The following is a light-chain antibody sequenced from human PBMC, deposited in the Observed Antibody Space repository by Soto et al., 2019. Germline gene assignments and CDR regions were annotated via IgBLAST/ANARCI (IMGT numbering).Light chain of an antibody. V-gene: IGLV2-14*01. CDR1: RADIGAYDH. J-gene: IGLJ2*01. Sequence: QSVLTQPASVSGSPGQSITISCAGTRADIGAYDHVSWYQQHPGNAPKLLVYEVTNRPSGVSDRFSGSKSGNTASLTISGLQAEDEADYYCNSYTNSSAVVFGGGTKVTVL. CDR2: EVT. CDR3: NSYTNSSAVV.